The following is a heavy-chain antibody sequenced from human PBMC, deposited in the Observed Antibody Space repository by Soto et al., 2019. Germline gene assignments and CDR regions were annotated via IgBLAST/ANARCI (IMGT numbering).Heavy chain of an antibody. Sequence: QVQLQESGPGLVNPSQTLSLTCTVSGGSISSGGYYWSWIRQHPGKGLEWMGYVYYSGSTYFNPSLNSRIPISVDTSKNQVSLKLISVTAADTAVYSCGSGIDYWGQGTLVTVSS. CDR1: GGSISSGGYY. CDR2: VYYSGST. CDR3: GSGIDY. V-gene: IGHV4-31*03. J-gene: IGHJ4*02.